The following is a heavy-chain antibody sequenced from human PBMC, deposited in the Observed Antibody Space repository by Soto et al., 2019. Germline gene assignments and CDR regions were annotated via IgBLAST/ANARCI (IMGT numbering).Heavy chain of an antibody. Sequence: GASVKVCCKASGYTFTIYGISWVRQAPGQGLEWMGWISAYNGNTNYAQKLQSRVTMTTDTYTRTGYLELRSLRSDATAGYYCARGRYTLSHSSYYGMDVWGQGTTVTVSS. CDR2: ISAYNGNT. V-gene: IGHV1-18*04. CDR3: ARGRYTLSHSSYYGMDV. J-gene: IGHJ6*02. D-gene: IGHD5-12*01. CDR1: GYTFTIYG.